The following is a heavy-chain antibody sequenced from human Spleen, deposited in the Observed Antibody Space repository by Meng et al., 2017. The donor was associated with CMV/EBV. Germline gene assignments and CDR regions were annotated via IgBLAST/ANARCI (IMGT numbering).Heavy chain of an antibody. V-gene: IGHV3-33*03. CDR3: AKDDFWNGLDY. J-gene: IGHJ4*02. CDR1: GFTFSSYG. Sequence: LSLTCAASGFTFSSYGMYWVRQAPGKGLEWVAVIWYDGSHKYYADSVKGRFTISRDNAKNSLYLQMNSLRAEDTALYYCAKDDFWNGLDYWGQGTLVTVSS. CDR2: IWYDGSHK. D-gene: IGHD3-3*01.